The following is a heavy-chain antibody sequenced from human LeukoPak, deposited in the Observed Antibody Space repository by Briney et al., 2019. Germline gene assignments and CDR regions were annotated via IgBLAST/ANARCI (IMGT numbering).Heavy chain of an antibody. CDR3: ARASGWPQNWFDP. V-gene: IGHV3-30*04. Sequence: GRSLRLSCAASGFTLSSYVIHWVRQAPGKGLEWVAVISYDGSNKYYADSVKGRFTISRDNSKNTLWLQMNSLRVEDTAVYFCARASGWPQNWFDPWGQGTLVTVSS. CDR2: ISYDGSNK. CDR1: GFTLSSYV. J-gene: IGHJ5*02. D-gene: IGHD6-19*01.